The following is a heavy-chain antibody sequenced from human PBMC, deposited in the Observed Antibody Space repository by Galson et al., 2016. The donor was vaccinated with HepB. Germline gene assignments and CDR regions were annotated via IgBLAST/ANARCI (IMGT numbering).Heavy chain of an antibody. J-gene: IGHJ6*03. CDR2: IYHSGFT. V-gene: IGHV4-4*02. D-gene: IGHD6-6*01. CDR1: GGSISSSNW. Sequence: SETLSLTCAVSGGSISSSNWWSWVRQPPGKGLEWIGEIYHSGFTNYNPSLQSRVTISVDKSKNQFSLNLTSVTAADTAVYFCARTTKKANLLFRPYYYYMDVWGKGTTVTVSS. CDR3: ARTTKKANLLFRPYYYYMDV.